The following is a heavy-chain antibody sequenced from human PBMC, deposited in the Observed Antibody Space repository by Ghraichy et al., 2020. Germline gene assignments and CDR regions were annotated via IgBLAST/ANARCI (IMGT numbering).Heavy chain of an antibody. Sequence: GGSLRLSCAAFGFTFTRSGMNWVRQAPGKGLEWVSYIGSSSSTTYYADSVKGRFTISRDNAKNSVYLQMSSLRDEDTAVYYCARDRVPWLQPLDWGQGTLVTVSS. CDR3: ARDRVPWLQPLD. J-gene: IGHJ1*01. V-gene: IGHV3-48*02. D-gene: IGHD5-24*01. CDR1: GFTFTRSG. CDR2: IGSSSSTT.